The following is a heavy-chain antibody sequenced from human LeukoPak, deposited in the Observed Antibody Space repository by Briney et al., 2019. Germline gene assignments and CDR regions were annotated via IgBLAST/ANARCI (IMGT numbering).Heavy chain of an antibody. D-gene: IGHD1-26*01. CDR3: ARALPSGSLHYFDY. CDR1: GGTFSSYA. CDR2: IIPIFGTA. V-gene: IGHV1-69*05. Sequence: SVKVSCKASGGTFSSYAISWVRQAPGQGLEWMGGIIPIFGTANYAQKFQGRVTITTDESTSTAHMELSSLRSGDTAVYYCARALPSGSLHYFDYWGQGTLVTVSS. J-gene: IGHJ4*02.